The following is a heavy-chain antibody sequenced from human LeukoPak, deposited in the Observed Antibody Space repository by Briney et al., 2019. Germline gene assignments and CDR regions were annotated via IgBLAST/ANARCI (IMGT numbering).Heavy chain of an antibody. V-gene: IGHV1-69*05. D-gene: IGHD3-10*01. Sequence: SVKVSCKASGGTFSNYDFSWVRQAPGQGLEWMGGIIPLLRTTNYAQKFQGRLTITTDESTGTAYMNLSSLISEDTAVYYCASHYYGSGHKADYYFYYYMDVWGTGTAVTVSS. CDR3: ASHYYGSGHKADYYFYYYMDV. CDR2: IIPLLRTT. J-gene: IGHJ6*03. CDR1: GGTFSNYD.